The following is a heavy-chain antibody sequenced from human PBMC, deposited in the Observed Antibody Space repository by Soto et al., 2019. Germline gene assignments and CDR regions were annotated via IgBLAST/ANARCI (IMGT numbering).Heavy chain of an antibody. CDR2: INPNSGCT. CDR3: ALSGWFKWFDP. CDR1: GYTFTGYY. D-gene: IGHD6-19*01. Sequence: WAAVKVSCKASGYTFTGYYMHWVRQAPGQGLEWMGWINPNSGCTNYAQKFQGRVTMTRDTSISTAYMELSRLRSDDTAVYYCALSGWFKWFDPWGQGTLVTVSS. J-gene: IGHJ5*02. V-gene: IGHV1-2*02.